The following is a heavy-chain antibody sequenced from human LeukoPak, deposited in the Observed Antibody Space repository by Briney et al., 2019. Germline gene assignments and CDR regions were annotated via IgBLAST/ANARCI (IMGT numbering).Heavy chain of an antibody. CDR2: ISYDGSNK. CDR1: GFTFSSYA. CDR3: AKMSAGYCSGGSCSGAYYYGMDV. Sequence: PGGSLRLSCAASGFTFSSYAMSWVRQAPGKGLEWVAVISYDGSNKYYADSVKGRFTISRDNSKNTLYLQMNSLRAEDTAVYYCAKMSAGYCSGGSCSGAYYYGMDVWGQGTTVTVSS. D-gene: IGHD2-15*01. V-gene: IGHV3-30*18. J-gene: IGHJ6*02.